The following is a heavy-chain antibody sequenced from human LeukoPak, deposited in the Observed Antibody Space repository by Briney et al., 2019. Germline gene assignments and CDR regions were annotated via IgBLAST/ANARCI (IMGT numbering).Heavy chain of an antibody. D-gene: IGHD3-3*01. V-gene: IGHV1-2*06. CDR1: GYTFTGYY. CDR3: ASPANPYYDLWSVRHYGMDV. J-gene: IGHJ6*02. Sequence: ASVKVSCKASGYTFTGYYMHWVRQAPGQGLEWMGRINPNSGGTNYAQKFQGRVTMTRDTSISTAYMELSRLRSDDTAVYYCASPANPYYDLWSVRHYGMDVWGQGTTVTVSS. CDR2: INPNSGGT.